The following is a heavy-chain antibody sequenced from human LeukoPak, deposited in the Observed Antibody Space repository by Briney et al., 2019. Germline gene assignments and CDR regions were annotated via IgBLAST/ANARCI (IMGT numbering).Heavy chain of an antibody. CDR2: IYYSGST. CDR3: ARDIAAVAGWFDP. CDR1: GGSNSSYY. V-gene: IGHV4-59*01. Sequence: SETLSLTCTVSGGSNSSYYWSWIRQPPGKGLEWIGYIYYSGSTNYNPSLKSRVTISVDTSKNQFSLKLSSVTAADTAVYYCARDIAAVAGWFDPWGQGTLVTVSS. J-gene: IGHJ5*02. D-gene: IGHD6-19*01.